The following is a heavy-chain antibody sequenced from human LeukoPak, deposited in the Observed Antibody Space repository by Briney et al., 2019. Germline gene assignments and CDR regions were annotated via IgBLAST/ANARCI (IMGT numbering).Heavy chain of an antibody. V-gene: IGHV3-48*01. CDR2: ISSSSSTT. J-gene: IGHJ3*02. CDR1: GFTFSSYG. CDR3: ARSRYYGSGSPDAFDS. D-gene: IGHD3-10*01. Sequence: GGSLRLSCVASGFTFSSYGMNWVRQAPGKGLEWISYISSSSSTTYYADSVRGRFTIYSDNAMNSLHLQMDSLTVEDTAVYSCARSRYYGSGSPDAFDSWGHGTMVTVSS.